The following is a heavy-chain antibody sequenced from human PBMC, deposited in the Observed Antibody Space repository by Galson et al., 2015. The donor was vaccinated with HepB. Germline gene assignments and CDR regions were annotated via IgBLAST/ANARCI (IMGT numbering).Heavy chain of an antibody. CDR3: ARGFTPGYSGSYYYYYMVV. D-gene: IGHD1-26*01. CDR2: INPSGGRT. V-gene: IGHV1-46*01. J-gene: IGHJ6*03. CDR1: GYTFTSYS. Sequence: SVKVSCKASGYTFTSYSMHWVRQAPGQGLEWMGIINPSGGRTSYAQKFQGRVTMTRDTSTSTVYMELSSLRSEDTAVYYCARGFTPGYSGSYYYYYMVVWGKGTTVTVSS.